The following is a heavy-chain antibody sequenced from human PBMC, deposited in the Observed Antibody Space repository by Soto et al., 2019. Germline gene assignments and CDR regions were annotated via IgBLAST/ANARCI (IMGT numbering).Heavy chain of an antibody. J-gene: IGHJ6*02. CDR1: GFTFSSYA. Sequence: GGSLRLSCAASGFTFSSYAMSWVRQAPGKGLEWVSAISGSGGSTYYADSVKGRFTISRDNSKNTLYLQMNSLRAEDTAVYYCAKRWVTTIVFYGMDVWGQGTTVTVAS. CDR3: AKRWVTTIVFYGMDV. D-gene: IGHD2-21*02. V-gene: IGHV3-23*01. CDR2: ISGSGGST.